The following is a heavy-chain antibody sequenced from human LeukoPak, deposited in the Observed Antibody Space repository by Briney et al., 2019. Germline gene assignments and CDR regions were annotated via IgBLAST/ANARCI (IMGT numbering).Heavy chain of an antibody. Sequence: PGRSLRLSCAASGFTFSSYGMHWVRQAPGKGLEWVAVIWYDGSNKYYADSVKGRFTISRDNSKNALYLQMNSLRAEDTAVYCCAKDGPPMVRGPGYFQHWGQGTLVTVSS. D-gene: IGHD3-10*01. CDR1: GFTFSSYG. CDR3: AKDGPPMVRGPGYFQH. J-gene: IGHJ1*01. V-gene: IGHV3-33*06. CDR2: IWYDGSNK.